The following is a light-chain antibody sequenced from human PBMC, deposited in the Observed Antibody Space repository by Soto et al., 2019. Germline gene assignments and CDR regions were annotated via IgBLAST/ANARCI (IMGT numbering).Light chain of an antibody. J-gene: IGKJ5*01. V-gene: IGKV1-12*01. Sequence: DIQMTQSPSSVSSSVGDIFTISCRASQGVSTWLAWYQQKPGKAPNLLIYTASSLQSGVPSRFSGSGSGTDFTLTINGLQPEDFATYYCQQAASFPITFGQGTRLEIK. CDR2: TAS. CDR3: QQAASFPIT. CDR1: QGVSTW.